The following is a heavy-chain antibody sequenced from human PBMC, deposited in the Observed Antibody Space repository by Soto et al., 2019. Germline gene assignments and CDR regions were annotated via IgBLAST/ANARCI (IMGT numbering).Heavy chain of an antibody. CDR1: GFTFSSYG. Sequence: QVQLVESGGGVVQPGRSLRLSCAASGFTFSSYGMHWVRQAPGKGLEWVAVISYDGSNKYYADSVKGRFTISRDNSKNTLYLQMNSLSAEDTAVYYCAKCIAVADYYFDYRGQGTLVTVSS. CDR3: AKCIAVADYYFDY. J-gene: IGHJ4*02. V-gene: IGHV3-30*18. D-gene: IGHD6-19*01. CDR2: ISYDGSNK.